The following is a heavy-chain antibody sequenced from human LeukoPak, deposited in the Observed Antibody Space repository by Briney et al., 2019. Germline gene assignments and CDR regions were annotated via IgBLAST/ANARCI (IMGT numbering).Heavy chain of an antibody. D-gene: IGHD3-22*01. J-gene: IGHJ4*02. CDR3: ARNRYSGYYSFDY. CDR2: IIPIFGTA. CDR1: GGTFSSYA. V-gene: IGHV1-69*05. Sequence: GASVKVSCKASGGTFSSYAISWVRQAPGQGLEWMGGIIPIFGTANYAQKFQGRVTSTTDESTSTAYMELSSLRSEDTAVYYCARNRYSGYYSFDYWGQGTLVTVSS.